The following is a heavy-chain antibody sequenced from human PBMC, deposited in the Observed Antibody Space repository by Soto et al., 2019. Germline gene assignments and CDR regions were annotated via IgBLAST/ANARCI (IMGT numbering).Heavy chain of an antibody. J-gene: IGHJ4*02. V-gene: IGHV3-30-3*01. D-gene: IGHD4-17*01. Sequence: HPVGSLRLSCAASGFTFSSYAMHWVRQAPGKGLEWVAVISYDGSNKYYADSVKGRFTISRDNSKNTLYLQMNSLRAEDTAVYYCARETRGYFDYWGQGTLVTVSS. CDR3: ARETRGYFDY. CDR1: GFTFSSYA. CDR2: ISYDGSNK.